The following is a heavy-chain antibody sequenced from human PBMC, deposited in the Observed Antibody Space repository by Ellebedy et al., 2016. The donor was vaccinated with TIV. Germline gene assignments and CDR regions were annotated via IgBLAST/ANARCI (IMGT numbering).Heavy chain of an antibody. CDR3: ARDSPLDYDFRGV. J-gene: IGHJ6*04. CDR2: INGSGGTT. D-gene: IGHD3-3*01. Sequence: GGSLRLXXVASGFTFSSYAMSWVRQAPGKGLEWVSDINGSGGTTYYAGSVKGRFTISRDNSKNTLYLQMNSLRVEDTAVYYCARDSPLDYDFRGVWGKGTTVTVSS. V-gene: IGHV3-23*01. CDR1: GFTFSSYA.